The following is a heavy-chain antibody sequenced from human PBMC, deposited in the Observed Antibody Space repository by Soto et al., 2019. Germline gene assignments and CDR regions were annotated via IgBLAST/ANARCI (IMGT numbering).Heavy chain of an antibody. CDR2: TYYSGST. CDR1: GGSISSSSYY. D-gene: IGHD5-12*01. J-gene: IGHJ6*02. CDR3: ARTSGYSGYDFHYYYGIDV. Sequence: PETLSLTCIVSGGSISSSSYYWGWLRQHPGKGLEWIGSTYYSGSTYNNPSLKSRVTISVDTSKNQFSLKLSYVAAADTAVYYCARTSGYSGYDFHYYYGIDVWGQGTTVTVSS. V-gene: IGHV4-39*01.